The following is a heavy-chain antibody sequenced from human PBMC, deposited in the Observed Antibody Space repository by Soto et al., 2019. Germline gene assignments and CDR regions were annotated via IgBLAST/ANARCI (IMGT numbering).Heavy chain of an antibody. CDR1: GFTFDDYG. D-gene: IGHD3-10*01. CDR3: AKSQSPMVRGVIEPFDY. Sequence: GSLRLSCVASGFTFDDYGMSWVRQVPGKGLEWVSGINWNGGTTHYADSVKGRFTISRDNARNSLYLQMNSLRAEDTALYYCAKSQSPMVRGVIEPFDYWGHGTLVTVS. V-gene: IGHV3-20*04. CDR2: INWNGGTT. J-gene: IGHJ4*01.